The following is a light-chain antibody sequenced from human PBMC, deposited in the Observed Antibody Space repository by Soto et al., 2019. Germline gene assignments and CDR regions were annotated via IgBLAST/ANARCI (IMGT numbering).Light chain of an antibody. V-gene: IGKV3-20*01. CDR2: GAS. CDR3: QQYGSTPYT. Sequence: EIVLTQSPDTLSLSPGDTATLSCRASQRVYSNYLAWYQHQPGQTPRHLISGASSRATGIPDRFSGSGSKTDLTLTISRLEPEDFAVYYCQQYGSTPYTFGQGTKL. CDR1: QRVYSNY. J-gene: IGKJ2*01.